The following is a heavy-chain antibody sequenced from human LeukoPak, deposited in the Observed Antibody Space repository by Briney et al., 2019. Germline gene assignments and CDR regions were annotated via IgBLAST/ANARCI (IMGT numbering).Heavy chain of an antibody. D-gene: IGHD5-18*01. V-gene: IGHV4-59*08. CDR2: IYYSGST. J-gene: IGHJ6*02. CDR1: GGSISSYY. Sequence: SETLSLTCTVYGGSISSYYWSWMRQPPGKGLEWIGYIYYSGSTNYNPSLKSRVTISVDTSKNQFSLKLSSVTAADTAVYYCARLNPRAMGYYGMDVWGQGTTVTVSS. CDR3: ARLNPRAMGYYGMDV.